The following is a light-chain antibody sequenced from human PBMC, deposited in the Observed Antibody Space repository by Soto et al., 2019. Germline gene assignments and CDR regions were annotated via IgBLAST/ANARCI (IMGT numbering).Light chain of an antibody. V-gene: IGLV6-57*04. CDR3: QSYDSNNVV. Sequence: NFMLTQSHSVSEPPGKTVTISCTRSSGSVASNHVQWYQQRPGSAPTTVIYKDNQRPSGVPDRFSGSIDSSSNSASLIISGLKTEDEADYYCQSYDSNNVVFGGGTKVTVL. J-gene: IGLJ2*01. CDR1: SGSVASNH. CDR2: KDN.